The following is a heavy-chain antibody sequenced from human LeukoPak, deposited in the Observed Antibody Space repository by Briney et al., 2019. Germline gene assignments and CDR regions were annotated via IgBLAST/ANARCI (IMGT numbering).Heavy chain of an antibody. J-gene: IGHJ3*02. CDR3: AREGVLRAFDI. Sequence: GGSLRLSCAASGFTFSDYYMSWIRQAPGKGLEWVSYISSSGSTIYYADSVKGRFTISRDNAKSSILLQMNRLRAEDTAVYYCAREGVLRAFDIWGQGTVVTVS. CDR1: GFTFSDYY. D-gene: IGHD3-16*01. V-gene: IGHV3-11*04. CDR2: ISSSGSTI.